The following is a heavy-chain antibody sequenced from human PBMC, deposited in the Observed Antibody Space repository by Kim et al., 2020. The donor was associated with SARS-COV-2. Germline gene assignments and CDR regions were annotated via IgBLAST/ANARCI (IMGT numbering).Heavy chain of an antibody. J-gene: IGHJ4*02. CDR2: ISVRGGST. CDR3: AKPGAYGDYVSN. Sequence: GGSLRLSCEASGFTFSTYAMTWARQGPGKGLEWVSTISVRGGSTYYADSVKGRFTISRDDSKNMVYLQMNSLRAEDTAVYYCAKPGAYGDYVSNWGQGTLVTVSS. CDR1: GFTFSTYA. V-gene: IGHV3-23*01. D-gene: IGHD4-17*01.